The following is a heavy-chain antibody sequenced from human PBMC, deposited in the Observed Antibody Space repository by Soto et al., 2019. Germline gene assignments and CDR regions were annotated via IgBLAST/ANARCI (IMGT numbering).Heavy chain of an antibody. CDR2: IIPILGIA. D-gene: IGHD4-17*01. CDR3: ARGARDDYGDYRFDY. J-gene: IGHJ4*02. V-gene: IGHV1-69*02. Sequence: SVKVSCKASGGTFSSYTISWVRQAPGQGLEWMGRIIPILGIANYAQKFQGRVTITADKSTSTAYMELGSLRSEDTAVYYCARGARDDYGDYRFDYWGQGTLVTVSS. CDR1: GGTFSSYT.